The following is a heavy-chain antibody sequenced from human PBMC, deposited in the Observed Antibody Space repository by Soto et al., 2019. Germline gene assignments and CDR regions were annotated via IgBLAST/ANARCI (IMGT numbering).Heavy chain of an antibody. V-gene: IGHV5-51*01. J-gene: IGHJ6*02. CDR2: IYPGDSDT. D-gene: IGHD6-13*01. CDR3: ARLGSSSYRARYYYYGMDV. CDR1: GYSFTSYW. Sequence: SGESLKISCKGSGYSFTSYWIGWVRQMPGKGLEWMGIIYPGDSDTRYSPSFQGQVTISADKSISTAYLQWSSLKASDTAMYYCARLGSSSYRARYYYYGMDVWGQGTTVTVSS.